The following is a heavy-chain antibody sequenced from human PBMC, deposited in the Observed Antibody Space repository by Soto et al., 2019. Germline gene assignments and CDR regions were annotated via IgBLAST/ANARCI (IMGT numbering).Heavy chain of an antibody. CDR3: AKFSGYGSGNYYFDY. D-gene: IGHD3-10*01. J-gene: IGHJ4*02. V-gene: IGHV3-23*01. CDR2: ISGRSGNT. CDR1: RFTFSSYA. Sequence: EVQLLESGGGLVQPGGSLRLSCAASRFTFSSYAMSWVRQAPGKGLEWVSAISGRSGNTYYADSVKGRFTISRDNSKNTLYLQMNGLRAEDTAVYYCAKFSGYGSGNYYFDYWGQGTLVTVSS.